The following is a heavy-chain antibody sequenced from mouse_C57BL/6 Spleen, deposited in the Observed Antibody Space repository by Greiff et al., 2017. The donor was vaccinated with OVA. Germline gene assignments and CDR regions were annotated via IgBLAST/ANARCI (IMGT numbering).Heavy chain of an antibody. CDR3: ARRELDGYPAWFAY. V-gene: IGHV1-55*01. CDR2: IYPGSGST. Sequence: QVQLQQPGAELVKPGASVKMSCKASGYTFTSYWITWVKQRPGQGLEWIGDIYPGSGSTNYNEKFKSKATLTVDTSSSTAYMHLSSLTSEDSAVYYCARRELDGYPAWFAYWGQGTLVTVSA. D-gene: IGHD2-3*01. CDR1: GYTFTSYW. J-gene: IGHJ3*01.